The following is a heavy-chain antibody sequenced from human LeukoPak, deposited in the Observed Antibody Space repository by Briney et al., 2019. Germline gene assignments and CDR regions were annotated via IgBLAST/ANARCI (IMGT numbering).Heavy chain of an antibody. D-gene: IGHD6-6*01. J-gene: IGHJ4*02. CDR2: ISGSGGST. Sequence: GGSLRLSCAASGFTFSSYSMNWVRQAPGKGLEWVSAISGSGGSTYYADSVKGRFTISRDNSKNTLYLQMNSLRAEDTAVYYCAETESSSSWPTDYWGQGTLVTVSS. CDR1: GFTFSSYS. CDR3: AETESSSSWPTDY. V-gene: IGHV3-23*01.